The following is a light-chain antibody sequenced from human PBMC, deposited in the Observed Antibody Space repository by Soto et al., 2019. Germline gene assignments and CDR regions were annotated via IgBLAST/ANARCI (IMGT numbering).Light chain of an antibody. CDR1: QSVASSY. J-gene: IGKJ3*01. CDR3: HQYSSSPLT. V-gene: IGKV3-20*01. CDR2: RAS. Sequence: EIVLTQSPGTLSLSPGERATLSCRASQSVASSYLAWYQQKPGQAPRLLIYRASIRATGIPDRFSGSGSGTAFTLTISRLEPEDFPVYYCHQYSSSPLTFGPGTKVHI.